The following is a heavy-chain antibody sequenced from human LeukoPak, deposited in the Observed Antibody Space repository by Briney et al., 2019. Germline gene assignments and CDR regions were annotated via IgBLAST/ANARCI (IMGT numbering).Heavy chain of an antibody. J-gene: IGHJ4*02. Sequence: PGGSLRLSCAVSGFTFSRYEMNWVRQAPGKGLEWVSGINWNGGSTGYADAVKGRFTISRDNAKNSLYLQMNSLRAEDTALYYCAREVDGRDYYDSSGYVYFDYWGQGTLVTVSS. V-gene: IGHV3-20*04. CDR3: AREVDGRDYYDSSGYVYFDY. D-gene: IGHD3-22*01. CDR1: GFTFSRYE. CDR2: INWNGGST.